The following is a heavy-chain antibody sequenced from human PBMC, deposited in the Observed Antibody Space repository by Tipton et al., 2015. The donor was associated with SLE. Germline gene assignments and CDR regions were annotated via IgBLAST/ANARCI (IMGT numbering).Heavy chain of an antibody. Sequence: TLSLTCTVSGDSINSDNHFWSWIRQPAGKGLEWIARLYISGGTNYNPSHQSRISMSEDTPKSQFSLRLSSVTAADTAVYYCARELDAFDIWGQGTMGTVSS. J-gene: IGHJ3*02. CDR2: LYISGGT. V-gene: IGHV4-61*02. CDR1: GDSINSDNHF. CDR3: ARELDAFDI.